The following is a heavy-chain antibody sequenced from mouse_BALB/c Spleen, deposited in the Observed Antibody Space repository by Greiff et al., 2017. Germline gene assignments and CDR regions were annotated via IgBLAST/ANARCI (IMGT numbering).Heavy chain of an antibody. V-gene: IGHV1-15*01. Sequence: QVQLKQSGAELVRPGASVTLSCKASGYTFTDYEMHWVKQTPVHGLEWIGAIDPETGGTAYNQKFKGKATLTADKSSSTAYMELRSLTSEDSAVYYCRRWTYGSSYDYYAMDYWGQGTSVTVSS. D-gene: IGHD1-1*01. CDR3: RRWTYGSSYDYYAMDY. J-gene: IGHJ4*01. CDR2: IDPETGGT. CDR1: GYTFTDYE.